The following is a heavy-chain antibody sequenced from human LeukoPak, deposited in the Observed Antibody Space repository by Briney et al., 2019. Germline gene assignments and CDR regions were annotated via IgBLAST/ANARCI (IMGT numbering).Heavy chain of an antibody. CDR2: IYYSGST. CDR1: GGSISSYY. D-gene: IGHD3-9*01. V-gene: IGHV4-59*01. J-gene: IGHJ6*02. Sequence: SETLSLTCTVSGGSISSYYWSWIRQPPGKGLEWIGYIYYSGSTNYNPSLKSRVTISVDTSKNQFSLKLSSVTAADTAVYYCARDYYDILTGYWDGMDVWGQGTTVTVSS. CDR3: ARDYYDILTGYWDGMDV.